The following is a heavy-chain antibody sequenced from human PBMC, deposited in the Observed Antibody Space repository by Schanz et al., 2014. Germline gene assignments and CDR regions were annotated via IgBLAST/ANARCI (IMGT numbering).Heavy chain of an antibody. Sequence: EVQLVESGGGLVQPGGSLRLSCAASGFTFSTYGMHWVRQSPGKGLEWVAFLSFDSRHIYYADSVKGRFTISRDNAKSSWHLQMNSLRADDTAVYYCARDGVAATTDFEYWGQGALVTVSS. V-gene: IGHV3-21*06. D-gene: IGHD1-1*01. J-gene: IGHJ4*02. CDR1: GFTFSTYG. CDR2: LSFDSRHI. CDR3: ARDGVAATTDFEY.